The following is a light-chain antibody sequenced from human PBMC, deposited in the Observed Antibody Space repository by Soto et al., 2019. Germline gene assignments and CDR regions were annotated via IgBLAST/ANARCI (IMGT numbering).Light chain of an antibody. J-gene: IGKJ5*01. CDR3: QQSYSTPIT. V-gene: IGKV1-39*01. CDR2: RAS. CDR1: QSISSY. Sequence: DIQMTQSPSSLSASVGDRVTITCRASQSISSYLHWYQQKPGTAPKLLIYRASNLQSGVPSRFSGSGSGTDFTLTISSLQPDDFATYSCQQSYSTPITFGQGTRLEIK.